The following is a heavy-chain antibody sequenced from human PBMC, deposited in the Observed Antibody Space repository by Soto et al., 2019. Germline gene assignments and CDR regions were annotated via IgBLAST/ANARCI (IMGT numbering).Heavy chain of an antibody. D-gene: IGHD6-13*01. J-gene: IGHJ6*02. CDR3: ARAGGGSWSPEDFGAQYYGMDV. V-gene: IGHV3-30-3*01. CDR1: GFTFSSYA. Sequence: PGGSLRLSCAASGFTFSSYAMHWVRQAPGKGLEWVAVISYDGSNKYYADSVKGRFTISRDNSKNMLYLQMNSLRAEDTAVYYCARAGGGSWSPEDFGAQYYGMDVWGQGTTVTVSS. CDR2: ISYDGSNK.